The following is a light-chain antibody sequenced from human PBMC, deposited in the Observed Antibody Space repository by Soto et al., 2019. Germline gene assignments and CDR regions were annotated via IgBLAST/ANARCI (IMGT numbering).Light chain of an antibody. V-gene: IGLV1-44*01. CDR3: AAWDDSLNIFV. CDR2: SNN. J-gene: IGLJ1*01. Sequence: QSVLTQPPSASGTPGQSVTISCSGSSSNIVGRAASWYQQLPGTAPKLLINSNNQRPSGVPDRFSGSKSGTSASLAISGLQSGDEADYYCAAWDDSLNIFVFGTGTKLTVL. CDR1: SSNIVGRA.